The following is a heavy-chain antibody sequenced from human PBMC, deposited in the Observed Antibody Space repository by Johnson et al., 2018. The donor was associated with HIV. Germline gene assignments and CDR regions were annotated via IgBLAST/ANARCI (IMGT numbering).Heavy chain of an antibody. CDR3: AKRGERGAFDI. J-gene: IGHJ3*02. CDR1: GFTFSNAW. V-gene: IGHV3-15*01. D-gene: IGHD3-10*01. CDR2: IKSKTDGGTT. Sequence: EVQLVESGGGLVQPGGSLRLSCAASGFTFSNAWMSWVRQAPGKGLEWVGRIKSKTDGGTTDYAAPVKGRFTISRDDSKNTLYLQMNSLRAEDTAVYYCAKRGERGAFDIWGQGTMVTVSS.